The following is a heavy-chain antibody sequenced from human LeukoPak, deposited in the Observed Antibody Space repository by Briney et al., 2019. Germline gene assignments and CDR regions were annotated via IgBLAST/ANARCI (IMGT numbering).Heavy chain of an antibody. CDR2: IYYSGST. V-gene: IGHV4-59*01. Sequence: SETLSLTCTVSGGSISSYYWSWIRQPPGKGLEWIGYIYYSGSTNYNPSLKSRVTISVDTSKNQFSLKLSSVTAADTAVYYCAREARITMVRGAIKDAFDIWGQGTMVTVSS. CDR3: AREARITMVRGAIKDAFDI. CDR1: GGSISSYY. J-gene: IGHJ3*02. D-gene: IGHD3-10*01.